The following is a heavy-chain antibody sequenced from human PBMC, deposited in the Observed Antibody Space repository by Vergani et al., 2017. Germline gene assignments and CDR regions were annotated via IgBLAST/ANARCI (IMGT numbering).Heavy chain of an antibody. CDR1: GFTFSSYA. J-gene: IGHJ6*02. V-gene: IGHV3-23*01. Sequence: EVQLLESGGGLVQPGGSLRLSCAASGFTFSSYAMSWVRQAPGKGLEWVSAISGSGGSTYYADSVKGRFTISRDNSKNTLYLQRNSLRAEYTAVYYCAKDIISGSYWARYYGMDVWGQGTTVTVSS. D-gene: IGHD1-26*01. CDR3: AKDIISGSYWARYYGMDV. CDR2: ISGSGGST.